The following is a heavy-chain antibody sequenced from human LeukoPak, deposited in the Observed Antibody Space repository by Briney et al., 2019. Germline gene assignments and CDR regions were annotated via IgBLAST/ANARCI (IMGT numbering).Heavy chain of an antibody. J-gene: IGHJ6*03. D-gene: IGHD1-26*01. Sequence: PGGSLRLSCAASGFTFSSYEMNWVRQAPGKGLEWVSYISSSGRTMYYADSVKGRFTISRDNAKNSLYLQMNSLRAEDTAVYYCARDPYSGSYGNYYYYFMDVWGKGTTVTISS. CDR2: ISSSGRTM. V-gene: IGHV3-48*03. CDR3: ARDPYSGSYGNYYYYFMDV. CDR1: GFTFSSYE.